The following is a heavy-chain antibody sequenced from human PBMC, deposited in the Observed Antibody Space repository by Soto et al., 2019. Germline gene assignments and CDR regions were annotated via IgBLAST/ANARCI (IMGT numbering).Heavy chain of an antibody. D-gene: IGHD6-13*01. CDR3: ARDQLAFDY. V-gene: IGHV3-23*01. Sequence: GGSLRLSCAASGFTFSSYAMSWVRQAPGKGLEWVSAISGSGGSTYYADSVKGRFTISRDNAKNSLYLQMNSLRAEDTAVYYCARDQLAFDYWGQGTLVTVSS. J-gene: IGHJ4*02. CDR2: ISGSGGST. CDR1: GFTFSSYA.